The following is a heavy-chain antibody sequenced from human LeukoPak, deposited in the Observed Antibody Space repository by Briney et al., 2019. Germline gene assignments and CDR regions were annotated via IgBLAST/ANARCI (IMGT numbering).Heavy chain of an antibody. J-gene: IGHJ6*02. CDR2: IYPGDSDT. V-gene: IGHV5-51*01. CDR1: GYSFTSYW. Sequence: GESPKISCKGSGYSFTSYWIGWVRQMPGKGLEWMGIIYPGDSDTRYSPSFQGQVTISADKSISTAYLQWSSLKASDTAMYYCARTLRILWFGELLSGMDVWGQGTTATVSS. CDR3: ARTLRILWFGELLSGMDV. D-gene: IGHD3-10*01.